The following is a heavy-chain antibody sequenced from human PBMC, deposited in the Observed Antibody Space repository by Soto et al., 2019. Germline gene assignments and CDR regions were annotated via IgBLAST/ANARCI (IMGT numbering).Heavy chain of an antibody. CDR3: ARGGSLYWYFDL. CDR1: GYTFTNYA. D-gene: IGHD1-26*01. CDR2: INAGNGNT. V-gene: IGHV1-3*01. Sequence: GASVTVSCKASGYTFTNYAIHWVRQAPGQRLEWMGWINAGNGNTKYSQKFQGRVTITRDTSASTAYMELSSLRSEDTAVYYCARGGSLYWYFDLWGRGTLVTVPQ. J-gene: IGHJ2*01.